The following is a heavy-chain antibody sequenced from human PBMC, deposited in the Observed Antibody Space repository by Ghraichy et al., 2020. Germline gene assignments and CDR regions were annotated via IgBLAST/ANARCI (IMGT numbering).Heavy chain of an antibody. CDR2: IYTSGST. J-gene: IGHJ6*02. Sequence: SETLSLTCTVSGGSISSYYWSWIRQPAGKGLEWIGRIYTSGSTNYNPSLKSRVTMSVDTSKNQFSLKLSSVTAADTAVYYCARERHEQLVYYGMDVWGQGTTVTVSS. CDR3: ARERHEQLVYYGMDV. V-gene: IGHV4-4*07. D-gene: IGHD6-13*01. CDR1: GGSISSYY.